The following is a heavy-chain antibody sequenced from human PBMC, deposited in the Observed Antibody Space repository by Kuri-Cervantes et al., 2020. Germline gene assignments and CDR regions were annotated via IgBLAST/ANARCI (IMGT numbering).Heavy chain of an antibody. V-gene: IGHV1-69*13. CDR2: IIPIFGTA. J-gene: IGHJ5*02. CDR1: GGTFSSYA. CDR3: ARNYNWNQGFSGGSDP. D-gene: IGHD1-1*01. Sequence: SVKVSCKASGGTFSSYAISWVRQAPGQGLEWMGWIIPIFGTANYAQKFQGRVTITADESTSTAYMGLSSLRSEDTAVYYCARNYNWNQGFSGGSDPWGQGTLVTVSS.